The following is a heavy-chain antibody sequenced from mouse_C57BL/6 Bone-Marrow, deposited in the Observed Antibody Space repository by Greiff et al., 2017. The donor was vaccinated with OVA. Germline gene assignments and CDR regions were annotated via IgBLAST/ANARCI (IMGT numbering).Heavy chain of an antibody. J-gene: IGHJ2*01. CDR3: ARETAQAYYFDY. CDR1: GYTFTSYW. V-gene: IGHV1-69*01. D-gene: IGHD3-2*02. Sequence: QVQLQQPGAELVMPGASVKLSCKASGYTFTSYWMHWVKQRPGQGLEWIGEIDPSDSYTNYNQKFKGKSTLTVDKSSSTAYMQLSSLTSEDSAVYYCARETAQAYYFDYWGQGTTLTVSS. CDR2: IDPSDSYT.